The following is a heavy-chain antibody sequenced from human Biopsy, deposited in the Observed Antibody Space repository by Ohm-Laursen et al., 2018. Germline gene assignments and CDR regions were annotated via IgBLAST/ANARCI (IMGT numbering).Heavy chain of an antibody. CDR1: GFTFDNYA. Sequence: SLRLSCAASGFTFDNYAMHWVRQTPGKGLEWVSGLTWNSANIGYADSVEGRFTISRDNARNSLFLEMSSLREEDTGLYHCVRDSTLDYWGQGTLVTVSP. J-gene: IGHJ4*02. CDR2: LTWNSANI. V-gene: IGHV3-9*01. CDR3: VRDSTLDY.